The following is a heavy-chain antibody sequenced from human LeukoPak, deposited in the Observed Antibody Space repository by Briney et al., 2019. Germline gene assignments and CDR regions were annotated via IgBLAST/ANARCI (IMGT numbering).Heavy chain of an antibody. Sequence: SETLSLTRTVSGGSIISSDHHWGWVRQPPGKGLEWIGTISYSGNTDYNPSLRSRVTISVDTSNNQFSLRLGSVTAADTAIYHCARHCCSAPSKRVFDIWGQGTMVTVSS. V-gene: IGHV4-39*01. CDR2: ISYSGNT. CDR1: GGSIISSDHH. CDR3: ARHCCSAPSKRVFDI. D-gene: IGHD2-15*01. J-gene: IGHJ3*02.